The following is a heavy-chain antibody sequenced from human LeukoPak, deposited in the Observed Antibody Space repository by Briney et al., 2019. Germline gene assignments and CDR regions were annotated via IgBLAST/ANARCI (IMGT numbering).Heavy chain of an antibody. CDR1: GYTFTDYH. V-gene: IGHV1-2*02. CDR2: IDPKTGGT. CDR3: ARVPLHPTISNFDF. D-gene: IGHD2/OR15-2a*01. Sequence: ASVKVSCKASGYTFTDYHLHWVRQAPGQGLEWMGWIDPKTGGTNYAQKQNFQGRVTITRDTSISTAYMELTRLTSDDTAVYYCARVPLHPTISNFDFWGQGTLVTVSS. J-gene: IGHJ4*02.